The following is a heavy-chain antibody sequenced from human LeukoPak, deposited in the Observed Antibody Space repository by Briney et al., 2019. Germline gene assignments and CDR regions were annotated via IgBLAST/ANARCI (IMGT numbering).Heavy chain of an antibody. CDR1: GFTFDDYG. V-gene: IGHV3-20*04. CDR3: ARDELPGYYYYYMDV. J-gene: IGHJ6*03. CDR2: INWNGGST. D-gene: IGHD1-26*01. Sequence: GGSLRLSCAASGFTFDDYGMSWVRQAPGKGLEWVSGINWNGGSTGYADSVKGRFTISRDNSKNTLYLQMNSLRAEDTAVYYCARDELPGYYYYYMDVWGKGTTVTVSS.